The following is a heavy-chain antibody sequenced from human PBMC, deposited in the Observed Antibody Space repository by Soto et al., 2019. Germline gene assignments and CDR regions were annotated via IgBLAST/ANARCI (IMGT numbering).Heavy chain of an antibody. CDR2: IYYSGST. CDR3: ARDRKRYSSSWSPNYYFDY. V-gene: IGHV4-31*03. Sequence: SETLSLTCTVSGGSISSGGYYWSWIRQHPGKGLEWIGYIYYSGSTYYNPSPKSRVTISVDTSKNQFSLKLSSVTAADTAVYYCARDRKRYSSSWSPNYYFDYWGQGTLVTVSS. CDR1: GGSISSGGYY. D-gene: IGHD6-13*01. J-gene: IGHJ4*02.